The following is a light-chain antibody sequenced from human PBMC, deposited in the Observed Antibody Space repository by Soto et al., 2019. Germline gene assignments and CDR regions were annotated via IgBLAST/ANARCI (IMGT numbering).Light chain of an antibody. CDR2: DTS. V-gene: IGKV3-11*01. J-gene: IGKJ3*01. CDR1: QSVDTY. Sequence: LTQSPVTLSSSPGERATLSCPASQSVDTYIAWYQQRPGQPPRLLIHDTSHRASGVPPRFRGSGSGTDFTLIITSLEPEDFAVYFCQQRRNWVSFGPGTRL. CDR3: QQRRNWVS.